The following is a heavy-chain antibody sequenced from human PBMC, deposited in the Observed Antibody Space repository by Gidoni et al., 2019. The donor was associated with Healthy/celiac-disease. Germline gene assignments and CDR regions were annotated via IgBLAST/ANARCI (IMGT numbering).Heavy chain of an antibody. J-gene: IGHJ4*02. CDR3: ASVRIYSSGWYVLPFDY. CDR2: IYYSGST. V-gene: IGHV4-39*01. CDR1: GGSISSSSYY. Sequence: QLQLQESGPGLVKPSETLSLTCTVSGGSISSSSYYWGWIRQPPGKGLEWIGSIYYSGSTYYNPSLKSRVTISVDTSKNQFSLKLSSVTAADTAVYYCASVRIYSSGWYVLPFDYWGQGTLVTVSS. D-gene: IGHD6-19*01.